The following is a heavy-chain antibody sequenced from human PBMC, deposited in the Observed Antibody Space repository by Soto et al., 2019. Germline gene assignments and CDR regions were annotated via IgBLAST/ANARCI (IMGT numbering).Heavy chain of an antibody. D-gene: IGHD2-15*01. J-gene: IGHJ5*02. CDR3: ATRQGGSYNWFDP. CDR1: GGSISRSSYS. V-gene: IGHV4-39*01. CDR2: IYYSGST. Sequence: PSETLSLTCTVSGGSISRSSYSWGWIRQPPGKGLEWIGTIYYSGSTYYNPSLKSRVTISVDTSKNQFSLKLSSVTAAATAVYYCATRQGGSYNWFDPWGQGTLVTVSS.